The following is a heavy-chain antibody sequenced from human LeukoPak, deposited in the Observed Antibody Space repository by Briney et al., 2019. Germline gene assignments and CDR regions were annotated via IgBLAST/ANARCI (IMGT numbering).Heavy chain of an antibody. CDR2: INSDGSST. D-gene: IGHD1-14*01. J-gene: IGHJ4*02. CDR3: AKDNPLDY. V-gene: IGHV3-74*01. Sequence: AGGSLRLSCAASGFTFSSYWMHWVRQAPGMGLVWVSRINSDGSSTSYADSVKGRFTISRDNAKNTLYLQMNSLRAEDTAVYYCAKDNPLDYWGQGTLVIVSS. CDR1: GFTFSSYW.